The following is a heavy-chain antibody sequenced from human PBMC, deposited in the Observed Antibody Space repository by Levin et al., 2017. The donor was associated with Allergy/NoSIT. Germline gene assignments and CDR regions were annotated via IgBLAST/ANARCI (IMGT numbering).Heavy chain of an antibody. CDR3: ARDLRYDSSGYYWVHWYFDL. D-gene: IGHD3-22*01. CDR2: IKQDGSEK. CDR1: GFTFSSYW. V-gene: IGHV3-7*01. Sequence: GGSLRLSCAASGFTFSSYWMSWVRQAPGKGLEWVANIKQDGSEKYYVDSVKGRFTISRDNAKNSLYLQMNSLRAEDTAVYYCARDLRYDSSGYYWVHWYFDLWGRGTLVTVSS. J-gene: IGHJ2*01.